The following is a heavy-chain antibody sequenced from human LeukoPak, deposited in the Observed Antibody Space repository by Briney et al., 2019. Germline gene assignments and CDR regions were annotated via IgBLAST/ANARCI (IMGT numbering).Heavy chain of an antibody. Sequence: GGSLRLSCAASGFTFSSYGMHWVRQAPGKGLEWVAVIWYDGSNKYYADSVKGRFTISRDNSKNTLYLQMNSLRAEDTAVYYCARDIHDFWSGYSYYCYYGMDVWGQGTTVTVSS. V-gene: IGHV3-33*01. J-gene: IGHJ6*02. D-gene: IGHD3-3*01. CDR1: GFTFSSYG. CDR3: ARDIHDFWSGYSYYCYYGMDV. CDR2: IWYDGSNK.